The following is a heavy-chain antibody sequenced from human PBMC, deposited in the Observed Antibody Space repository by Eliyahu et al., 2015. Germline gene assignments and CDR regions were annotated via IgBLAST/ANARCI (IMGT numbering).Heavy chain of an antibody. V-gene: IGHV6-1*02. CDR1: GDLVPSXFXA. D-gene: IGHD1-26*01. CDR3: ARGRNSAFDY. CDR2: TYYRSTWNN. Sequence: QVQLQQSGPGLVQPSQTLXLTFXIXGDLVPSXFXAWHWTRPPPPRGLEWLGRTYYRSTWNNDYASSVKGRITINPDTSKNQFSLQLNSVTPEDTAVYFCARGRNSAFDYWGRGTLVTVSS. J-gene: IGHJ4*02.